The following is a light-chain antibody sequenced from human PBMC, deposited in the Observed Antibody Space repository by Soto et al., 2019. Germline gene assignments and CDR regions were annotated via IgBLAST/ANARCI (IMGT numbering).Light chain of an antibody. CDR3: QQYGTSPRT. V-gene: IGKV3-20*01. Sequence: EIVFTQSPGTLSLSPGERATLSCRATESVSSNYLAWYQQKPGQAPRVLIYGASIRATGIPDRFSGSGSETDFTLTISXLEPEDFAVYYCQQYGTSPRTFGQGTKV. CDR2: GAS. J-gene: IGKJ1*01. CDR1: ESVSSNY.